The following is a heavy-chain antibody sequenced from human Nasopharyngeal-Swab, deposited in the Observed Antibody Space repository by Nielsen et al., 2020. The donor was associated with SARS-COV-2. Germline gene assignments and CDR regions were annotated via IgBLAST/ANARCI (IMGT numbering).Heavy chain of an antibody. J-gene: IGHJ6*02. CDR2: ISGSGGST. Sequence: GESLKISCAASGFTFSSYAMSWVRQAPGKGLEWVSAISGSGGSTYYADSVKGRFTISRDNSKNTLYLQMNSLRAEDTAVYYCAKDGIVVVPARNGMDVWGQGTTVTVSS. CDR3: AKDGIVVVPARNGMDV. D-gene: IGHD2-2*01. V-gene: IGHV3-23*01. CDR1: GFTFSSYA.